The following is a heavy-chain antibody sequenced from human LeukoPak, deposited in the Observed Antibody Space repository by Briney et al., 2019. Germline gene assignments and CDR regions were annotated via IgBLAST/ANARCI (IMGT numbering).Heavy chain of an antibody. CDR1: GFTFSSYT. D-gene: IGHD3-9*01. V-gene: IGHV3-15*01. CDR3: TTASYYDILTGFFT. J-gene: IGHJ4*02. Sequence: PGGSLRLSCAASGFTFSSYTMNWVRQAPGKGLEWVGRIKREADGGTADYAAPVNGRFTISRDDSKNTLYLQLNSLKTEDTGVYYCTTASYYDILTGFFTWGQGTLVTVSS. CDR2: IKREADGGTA.